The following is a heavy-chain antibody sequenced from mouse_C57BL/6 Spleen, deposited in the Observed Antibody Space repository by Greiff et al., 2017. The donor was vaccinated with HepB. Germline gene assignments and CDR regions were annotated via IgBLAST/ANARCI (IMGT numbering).Heavy chain of an antibody. J-gene: IGHJ3*01. Sequence: EVKVEESGEGLVKPGGSLKLSCAASGFTFSSYAMSWVRQTPEKRLEWVAYISSGGDYIYYADTVKGRFTISRDNARNTLYLQMSSLKSEDTAMYYCTSPYSNYVAWFAYWGQGTLVTVSA. CDR1: GFTFSSYA. D-gene: IGHD2-5*01. V-gene: IGHV5-9-1*02. CDR3: TSPYSNYVAWFAY. CDR2: ISSGGDYI.